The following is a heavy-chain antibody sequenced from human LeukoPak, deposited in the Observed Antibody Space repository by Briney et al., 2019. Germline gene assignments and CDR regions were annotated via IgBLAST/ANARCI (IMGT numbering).Heavy chain of an antibody. CDR2: INHSGST. Sequence: PSETLSLTCAVYGGSFSGYYWSWIRQPPGKGLEWIGEINHSGSTNYNPSLKSRVTISVDTSKNQFSLKLSSVTAADTAVYYCARRSKAYYYDSSGYRYWGQGTLVTVSS. CDR1: GGSFSGYY. D-gene: IGHD3-22*01. J-gene: IGHJ4*02. V-gene: IGHV4-34*01. CDR3: ARRSKAYYYDSSGYRY.